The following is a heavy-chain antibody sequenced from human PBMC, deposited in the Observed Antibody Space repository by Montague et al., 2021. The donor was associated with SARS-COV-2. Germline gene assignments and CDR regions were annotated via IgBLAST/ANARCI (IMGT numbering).Heavy chain of an antibody. CDR2: FYYSGST. CDR3: ARVYYDISAMDV. V-gene: IGHV4-61*01. CDR1: GGSVSSGSYY. Sequence: SETLSLTCTVSGGSVSSGSYYWSWIRQPPGKGLEWIGYFYYSGSTNYNPSLKSRVTISVDTSKNQFSLKLTSVTAADTAVYFCARVYYDISAMDVWGQGTTVTVSS. J-gene: IGHJ6*02. D-gene: IGHD3-9*01.